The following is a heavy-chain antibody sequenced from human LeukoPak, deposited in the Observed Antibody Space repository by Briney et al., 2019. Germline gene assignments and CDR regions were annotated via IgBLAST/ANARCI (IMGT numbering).Heavy chain of an antibody. Sequence: GGSLRLSCAASGFTVSSNYMSWVRQVPGKGLEWVSVIYSGGSTYYADSVKGRFTISRDNSKNTLYLQMNSLRAEDTAVYYCARFTYGDYPGGGYFDYWGQGTLVTVSS. J-gene: IGHJ4*02. V-gene: IGHV3-66*02. CDR2: IYSGGST. CDR3: ARFTYGDYPGGGYFDY. D-gene: IGHD4-17*01. CDR1: GFTVSSNY.